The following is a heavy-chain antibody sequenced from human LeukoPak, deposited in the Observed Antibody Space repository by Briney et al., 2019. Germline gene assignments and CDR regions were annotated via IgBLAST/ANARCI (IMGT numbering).Heavy chain of an antibody. J-gene: IGHJ4*02. CDR3: ARWRSGSCSD. CDR2: ISGSGSST. CDR1: GFTFSNYA. D-gene: IGHD2-15*01. Sequence: GGSLRLSCAASGFTFSNYAMTWVRQAPGKGLEWVSGISGSGSSTYYADSVKGRFTLSRDYPKNTLYLQMNSLKTEDTAVYYCARWRSGSCSDWGQGTLVTVSS. V-gene: IGHV3-23*01.